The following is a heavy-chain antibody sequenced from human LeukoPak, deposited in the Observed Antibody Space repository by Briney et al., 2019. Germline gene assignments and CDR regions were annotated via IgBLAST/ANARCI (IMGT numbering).Heavy chain of an antibody. CDR1: GFTFSTYW. CDR3: ARGFDGYPFGWWFDP. V-gene: IGHV3-74*01. CDR2: VSADGSTT. J-gene: IGHJ5*02. D-gene: IGHD5-24*01. Sequence: GGSLRLSCVVSGFTFSTYWMHWVRQAPGKGLVWVSRVSADGSTTIYADSVKGRFTISRDNSINTVYLQMNRLRAEDTAVYYCARGFDGYPFGWWFDPWGQGTLVTVSS.